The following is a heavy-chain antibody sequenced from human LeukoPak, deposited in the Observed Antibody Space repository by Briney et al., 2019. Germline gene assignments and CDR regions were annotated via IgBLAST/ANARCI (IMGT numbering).Heavy chain of an antibody. Sequence: GGSLRLSCSASGFTLSSYAMHWVRQAPGKGLEYVSAISSNGGSTYYADSVKGRFTISRDNSKNTLYLQMSSLRAEDTAVYYCVKEKTDIAMDGWVFDYWGQGTLVTVSS. CDR1: GFTLSSYA. CDR2: ISSNGGST. CDR3: VKEKTDIAMDGWVFDY. J-gene: IGHJ4*02. D-gene: IGHD5-18*01. V-gene: IGHV3-64D*09.